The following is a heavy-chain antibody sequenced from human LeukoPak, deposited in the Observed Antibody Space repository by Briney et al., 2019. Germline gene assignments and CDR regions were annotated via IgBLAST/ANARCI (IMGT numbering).Heavy chain of an antibody. Sequence: GGSLRLSCAASGFTFSIYAMSWVRQAPGKGLEWVSGISDSGGSTYYADSVKGRFTISRDNSKNTLYLQMNSLRAEDTAVYCCAKQDYSNYPPYYGMDVWGQGTTVTVSS. V-gene: IGHV3-23*01. D-gene: IGHD4-11*01. CDR2: ISDSGGST. CDR3: AKQDYSNYPPYYGMDV. J-gene: IGHJ6*02. CDR1: GFTFSIYA.